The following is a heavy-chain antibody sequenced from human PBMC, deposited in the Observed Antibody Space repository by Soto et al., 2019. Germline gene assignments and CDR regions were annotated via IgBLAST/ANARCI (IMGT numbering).Heavy chain of an antibody. CDR2: IYNSGTT. D-gene: IGHD1-26*01. J-gene: IGHJ4*02. CDR3: ARGRGGSPAYDY. V-gene: IGHV4-59*02. Sequence: QVQLQESGPGLVKPSETLSPTCTAPGGSVGIPNGGWIRQPPGKGLEWMGFIYNSGTTYYNPSLKSRGTISVDTSENQFSLKLNSVTAADTAVYYCARGRGGSPAYDYWGQGTLVTVSS. CDR1: GGSVGIPN.